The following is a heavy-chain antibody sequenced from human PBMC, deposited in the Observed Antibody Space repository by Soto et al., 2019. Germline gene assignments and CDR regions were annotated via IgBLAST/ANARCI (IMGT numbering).Heavy chain of an antibody. CDR2: ISSSGSTI. J-gene: IGHJ2*01. CDR1: GFTFSDYY. Sequence: QVQLVESGGGLVKPGGSLRLSCAASGFTFSDYYMSWIRQAPGKGLEWVSYISSSGSTIYYADSVKGRFTIARDNAKNSLYLQMSSLRAEDTAVYYCARVKFLAWLLPLWYFDLWGRGTLVTVSS. V-gene: IGHV3-11*01. D-gene: IGHD3-3*01. CDR3: ARVKFLAWLLPLWYFDL.